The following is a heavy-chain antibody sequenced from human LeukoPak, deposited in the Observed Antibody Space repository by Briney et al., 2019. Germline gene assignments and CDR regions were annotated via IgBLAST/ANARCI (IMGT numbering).Heavy chain of an antibody. CDR1: GGSISSSSYY. J-gene: IGHJ2*01. V-gene: IGHV4-39*01. CDR2: IYYSGST. Sequence: SETLSLTCTVSGGSISSSSYYWGWIRQPPGKGLEWIGSIYYSGSTYYNPSLKSRVTISVDTSKNQFSLKLSSVTAADTAVYYCARRASTGRAYWYFDLWGRGTLVTVSS. D-gene: IGHD3-10*01. CDR3: ARRASTGRAYWYFDL.